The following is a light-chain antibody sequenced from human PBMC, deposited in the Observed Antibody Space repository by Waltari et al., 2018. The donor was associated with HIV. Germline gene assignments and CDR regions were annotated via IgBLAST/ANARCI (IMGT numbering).Light chain of an antibody. CDR1: KLGGEY. Sequence: SFELTQPPSVSVSQGQTASITCSGDKLGGEYACWYQQKPGQSPVMVIYQNTKRPSGITERFSGSSSGNTATLTISGTQAMDEADYYCQAWDGNTAVFGGGTKLTVL. V-gene: IGLV3-1*01. CDR3: QAWDGNTAV. CDR2: QNT. J-gene: IGLJ2*01.